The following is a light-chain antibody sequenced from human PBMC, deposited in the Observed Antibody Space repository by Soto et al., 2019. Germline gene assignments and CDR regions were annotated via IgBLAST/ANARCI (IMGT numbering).Light chain of an antibody. Sequence: QSVLTQPRSVSGSPGQSVTISCTGTSSDVGGYNYVSWYQQHPGKAPKLMIYGVSERPSGVPDRFSGSKSGNTASLTISGLQAEHEADYYCLSYAGGYNPVVFGGRTKLTVL. V-gene: IGLV2-11*01. J-gene: IGLJ2*01. CDR1: SSDVGGYNY. CDR2: GVS. CDR3: LSYAGGYNPVV.